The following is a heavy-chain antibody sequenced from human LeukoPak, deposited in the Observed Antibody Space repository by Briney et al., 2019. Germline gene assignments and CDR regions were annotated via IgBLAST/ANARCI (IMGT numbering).Heavy chain of an antibody. Sequence: ASETLSLTGTGPGGSISSGSYYWRWIRQPAGEGLQWIGRIYTSGSTNYNPSLKSRVTISVDTSKNQFSLKLSSVTAADTAVYYCAREVPYGSGSYYNYWGQGTLVTVSS. D-gene: IGHD3-10*01. J-gene: IGHJ4*02. CDR2: IYTSGST. V-gene: IGHV4-61*02. CDR1: GGSISSGSYY. CDR3: AREVPYGSGSYYNY.